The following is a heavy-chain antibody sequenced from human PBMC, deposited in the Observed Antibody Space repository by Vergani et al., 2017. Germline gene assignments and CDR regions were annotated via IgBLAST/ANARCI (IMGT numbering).Heavy chain of an antibody. CDR2: IIPIFGTA. V-gene: IGHV1-69*05. Sequence: QVQLVQSGAEVKKPGSSVKVSCKASGGTFSSYAISWVRQAPGQGLEWMGGIIPIFGTANYAQKFQGRVTMTTDTSTSTAYMELRSLRSDDTAVYYCARVGRGATTIYYYYGMDVWGQGTTVTVSS. J-gene: IGHJ6*02. D-gene: IGHD5-12*01. CDR1: GGTFSSYA. CDR3: ARVGRGATTIYYYYGMDV.